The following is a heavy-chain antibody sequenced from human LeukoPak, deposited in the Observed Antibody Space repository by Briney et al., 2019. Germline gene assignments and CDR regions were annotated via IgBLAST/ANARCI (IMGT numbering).Heavy chain of an antibody. D-gene: IGHD4-23*01. J-gene: IGHJ4*02. CDR3: ARDDDYGGNNFDY. CDR1: GFTFSSYS. V-gene: IGHV3-21*01. Sequence: PGGSLRLSCAASGFTFSSYSLNWVRQAPGNGLEWVSAISSSSSYIYYADSVKGRFTISRDNAKNSLYLQMNSLRAEDTAVYYCARDDDYGGNNFDYWGQGTLVTVSS. CDR2: ISSSSSYI.